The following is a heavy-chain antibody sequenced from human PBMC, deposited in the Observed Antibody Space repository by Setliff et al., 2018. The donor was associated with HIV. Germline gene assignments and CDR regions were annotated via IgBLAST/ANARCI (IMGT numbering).Heavy chain of an antibody. D-gene: IGHD2-8*01. V-gene: IGHV4-39*07. CDR2: LYYGGST. CDR1: GDSISTSNSY. CDR3: ARVLMVCAIGNYYYYMDV. Sequence: SETLSLTCTVSGDSISTSNSYWGWVRQPPGKGLEWIGSLYYGGSTYYNPSLKSRVTISVDTSKTQFSLKLSSVTAADTAVYYCARVLMVCAIGNYYYYMDVWGKGTTVTVSS. J-gene: IGHJ6*03.